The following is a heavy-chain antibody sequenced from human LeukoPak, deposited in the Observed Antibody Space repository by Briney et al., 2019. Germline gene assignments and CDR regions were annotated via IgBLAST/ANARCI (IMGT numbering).Heavy chain of an antibody. Sequence: ASVKVSCKASGYTSTSYDINWVRQATGQGLEWMGWMNPNSGNTGYAQKFQGRVTMTRNTSLSTAYMEMRSLRSEDTAVYYCARMNHYDILPGIYRGDDYWGQGTLVTVSS. V-gene: IGHV1-8*01. D-gene: IGHD3-9*01. CDR2: MNPNSGNT. CDR3: ARMNHYDILPGIYRGDDY. CDR1: GYTSTSYD. J-gene: IGHJ4*02.